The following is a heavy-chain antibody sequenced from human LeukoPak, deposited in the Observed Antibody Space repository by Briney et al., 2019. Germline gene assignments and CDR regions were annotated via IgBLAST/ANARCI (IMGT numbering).Heavy chain of an antibody. CDR2: ISYDGSTK. Sequence: GGSLRLSCAAPGFTFRSYAMHWVRQAPGKGLEWVVFISYDGSTKYYADSVKGRFTISRDNAKNTLYLQMNSLRAEDTAVYYCVREVTVTSYFDYWGQGILVTVSS. D-gene: IGHD2-21*02. CDR3: VREVTVTSYFDY. J-gene: IGHJ4*02. CDR1: GFTFRSYA. V-gene: IGHV3-30-3*01.